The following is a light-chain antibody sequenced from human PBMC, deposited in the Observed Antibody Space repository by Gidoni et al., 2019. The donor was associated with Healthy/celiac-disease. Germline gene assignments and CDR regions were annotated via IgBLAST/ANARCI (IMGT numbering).Light chain of an antibody. J-gene: IGKJ4*01. Sequence: EIVLTQSPATLSLSPGERATLSCRDSQSVSSYLAWYQQKPGQAPRLLIYDASNRATGIPARFSGSGSGTDFTLTISSLEPEDVAVYYCARGTFGGGTKVEIK. V-gene: IGKV3-11*01. CDR2: DAS. CDR1: QSVSSY. CDR3: ARGT.